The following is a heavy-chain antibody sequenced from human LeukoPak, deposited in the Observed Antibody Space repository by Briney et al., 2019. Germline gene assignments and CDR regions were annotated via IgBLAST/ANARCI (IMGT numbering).Heavy chain of an antibody. Sequence: GASVKVSCKASGGTFSSYAISWVRQAPGQGLEWMGGIIPIFGTANYAQKFQGRVTITTDESTSTAYMELSSLRSEDTAVYYCARSPVCTNGVCYQGPEWYFDYRGQGTLVTVSS. V-gene: IGHV1-69*05. CDR1: GGTFSSYA. D-gene: IGHD2-8*01. CDR3: ARSPVCTNGVCYQGPEWYFDY. CDR2: IIPIFGTA. J-gene: IGHJ4*01.